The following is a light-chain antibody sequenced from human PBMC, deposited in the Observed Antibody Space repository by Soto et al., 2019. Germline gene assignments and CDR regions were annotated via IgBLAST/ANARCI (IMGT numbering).Light chain of an antibody. Sequence: EIVMTQSPATLSVSPGERATLSCRASQSVNSNLAWYQQKPGQAPRLLISGASTRATGIPARFSGSGSETEFTLTISSLQSGDLAVYYCQQYNNWWTFGQGTKVEI. J-gene: IGKJ1*01. CDR1: QSVNSN. CDR2: GAS. CDR3: QQYNNWWT. V-gene: IGKV3-15*01.